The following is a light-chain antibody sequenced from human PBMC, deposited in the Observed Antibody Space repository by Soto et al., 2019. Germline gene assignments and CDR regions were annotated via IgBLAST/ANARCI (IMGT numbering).Light chain of an antibody. CDR2: DAS. CDR1: QDVRKY. Sequence: IQMTQSPSSPSASVGDRVTITCQASQDVRKYLSWYQQKARKAPKLLIYDASNLETGVPSRFSGSGSGTDFTFTISSLQPEDIATYYCQQRHNLPHTFGPGTKVDIK. V-gene: IGKV1-33*01. CDR3: QQRHNLPHT. J-gene: IGKJ3*01.